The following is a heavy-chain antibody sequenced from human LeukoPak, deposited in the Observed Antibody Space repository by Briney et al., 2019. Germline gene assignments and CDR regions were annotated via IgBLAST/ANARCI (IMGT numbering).Heavy chain of an antibody. CDR1: GGSINNYY. Sequence: PSEALSPTCTVSGGSINNYYWSWIRQPPGKGLEWIGYIYYSGSTYYNPSLKGRVTISVDTSKNQFSLKLSSVTAADTAVYYCARRGNSLDYWGQGTLVTVSS. J-gene: IGHJ4*02. CDR3: ARRGNSLDY. CDR2: IYYSGST. V-gene: IGHV4-59*01. D-gene: IGHD4-23*01.